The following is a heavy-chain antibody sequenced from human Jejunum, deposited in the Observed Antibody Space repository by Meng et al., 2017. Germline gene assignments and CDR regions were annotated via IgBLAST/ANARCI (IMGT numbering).Heavy chain of an antibody. CDR2: ISYDGSSK. CDR1: GFTFNNYA. D-gene: IGHD3-10*01. CDR3: AREYYGSGSSFDY. V-gene: IGHV3-30*14. Sequence: GGSLRLSCATSGFTFNNYALHWVRQAPGKGLEWVAVISYDGSSKFYADSVKGRFTIPRDSSKGTMYLQMSSLRSEDTAKYYCAREYYGSGSSFDYWGQGTQVTVSS. J-gene: IGHJ4*02.